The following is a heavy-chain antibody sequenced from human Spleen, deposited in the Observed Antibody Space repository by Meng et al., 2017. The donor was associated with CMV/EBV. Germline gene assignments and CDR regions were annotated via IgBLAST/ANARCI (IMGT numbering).Heavy chain of an antibody. Sequence: ASVKVSCKASGYTFTGYYMHWVRQAPGQGLEWMGWINPNSGGTNYAQKFQGRVTMTRDTSISTAYMELSRLRSDDTAVYYCAREDCSSTSCYYHYGMDVWGQGTTVTVSS. D-gene: IGHD2-2*01. V-gene: IGHV1-2*02. J-gene: IGHJ6*02. CDR2: INPNSGGT. CDR3: AREDCSSTSCYYHYGMDV. CDR1: GYTFTGYY.